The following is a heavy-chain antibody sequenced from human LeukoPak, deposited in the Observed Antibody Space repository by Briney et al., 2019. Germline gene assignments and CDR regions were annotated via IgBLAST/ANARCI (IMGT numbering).Heavy chain of an antibody. Sequence: SQTLSLTCTVSGGSISSGDYYWSWIRQPPGKGLEWIGYIYYSGSTFHYNPSLKSRITISIDTSKNQFSLRLSSVTAADTAVYYCASTNCSSARCSGANWFGPWGQGTLVTVSS. CDR3: ASTNCSSARCSGANWFGP. J-gene: IGHJ5*02. CDR2: IYYSGST. CDR1: GGSISSGDYY. V-gene: IGHV4-30-4*08. D-gene: IGHD2-2*01.